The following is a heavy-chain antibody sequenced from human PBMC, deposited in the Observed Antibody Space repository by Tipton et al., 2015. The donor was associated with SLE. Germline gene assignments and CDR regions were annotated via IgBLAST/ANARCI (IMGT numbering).Heavy chain of an antibody. V-gene: IGHV4-61*02. CDR3: ARDGDLAYQWGDAFDI. CDR2: IYTSGST. D-gene: IGHD6-19*01. J-gene: IGHJ3*02. CDR1: GGSISSGSYY. Sequence: TLSLTCTVSGGSISSGSYYWSWIRQPAGKGLEWIGRIYTSGSTNYNPSLKSRVTISVDTSKNQFSLKLSSVTAADTAVYYCARDGDLAYQWGDAFDIWGQGTMVTVSS.